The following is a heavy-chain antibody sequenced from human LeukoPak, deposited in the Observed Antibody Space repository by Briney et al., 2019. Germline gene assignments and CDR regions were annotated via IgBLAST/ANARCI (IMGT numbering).Heavy chain of an antibody. CDR1: GFPFSRND. CDR3: ARESYGYYFDY. D-gene: IGHD2-2*03. Sequence: GGSLRLSCAASGFPFSRNDMSWVRQAPGKGLEWVSSISGSGDRTYYADSVKGRFTISRDNSKNTPYLQMNSLRAEDTAVYYCARESYGYYFDYWGQGTLVTVSS. J-gene: IGHJ4*02. CDR2: ISGSGDRT. V-gene: IGHV3-23*01.